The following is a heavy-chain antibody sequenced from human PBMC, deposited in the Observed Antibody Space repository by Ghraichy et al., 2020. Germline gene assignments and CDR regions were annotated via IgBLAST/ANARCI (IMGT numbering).Heavy chain of an antibody. CDR3: VKYRGMELHKYYFDF. J-gene: IGHJ4*02. V-gene: IGHV3-23*01. Sequence: LSLTCAASGFTFNTHAMAWVRQAPGKGLEWVSGMTGSGSSIYYADSVKGRFTVSRDYSKNTLYLQLNSLRVEDTVMYYCVKYRGMELHKYYFDFWGQGTLITVSS. D-gene: IGHD1-7*01. CDR1: GFTFNTHA. CDR2: MTGSGSSI.